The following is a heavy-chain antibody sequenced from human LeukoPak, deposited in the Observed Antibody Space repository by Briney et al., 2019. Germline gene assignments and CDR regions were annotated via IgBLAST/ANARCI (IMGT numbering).Heavy chain of an antibody. Sequence: PSQTLSLTCTVSGGSISSGSYYWSWIRQPAGKGLEWIGRIYTSGSTNYNPSLKSRVTISVDTSKNQFSLKLSSVSAADTAVYYCARVGAKLTGVGWFFDLWGRGTLVTVSS. CDR1: GGSISSGSYY. CDR2: IYTSGST. J-gene: IGHJ2*01. CDR3: ARVGAKLTGVGWFFDL. V-gene: IGHV4-61*02. D-gene: IGHD3-9*01.